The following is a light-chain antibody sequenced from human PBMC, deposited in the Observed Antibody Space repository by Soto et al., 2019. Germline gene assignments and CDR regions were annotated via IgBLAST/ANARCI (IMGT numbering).Light chain of an antibody. Sequence: DIQLTQSPSVLSASVGDTVTITCRASQALSNYLAWYQQQPGKAPDLLIYSASTLQSGVPSRFSGSGSETEFSLTIRALQPEDFATYYCQQLSRYLLTFGGGTKVDIK. J-gene: IGKJ4*01. CDR2: SAS. CDR1: QALSNY. CDR3: QQLSRYLLT. V-gene: IGKV1-9*01.